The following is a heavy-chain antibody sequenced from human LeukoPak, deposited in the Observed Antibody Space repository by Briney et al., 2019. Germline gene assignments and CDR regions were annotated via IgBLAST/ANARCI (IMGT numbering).Heavy chain of an antibody. J-gene: IGHJ3*02. D-gene: IGHD5-12*01. CDR3: ARATEPPMDFQAFDAFDI. V-gene: IGHV3-74*01. CDR2: INSDGIST. Sequence: GGSLRLSCAASGFTFSNYWMHWVRQAPGKGLVWVSRINSDGISTSYADSVKGRFAISRDNTKNTVYLQMKSLRAEDTAVYFCARATEPPMDFQAFDAFDIWGQGTMVTVSS. CDR1: GFTFSNYW.